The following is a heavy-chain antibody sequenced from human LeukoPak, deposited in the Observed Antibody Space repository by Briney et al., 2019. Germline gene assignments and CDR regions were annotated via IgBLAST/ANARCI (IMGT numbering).Heavy chain of an antibody. Sequence: PGGTLRLSCAASGFTFSRYGMTWVRQAPGKGLEWVSTISDTGDSTYYADSVKGRFTISRDNSENTLYLQMNGLRDEDTAIYFCATGAYCDHWGQGTLVTVSS. V-gene: IGHV3-23*01. CDR3: ATGAYCDH. CDR2: ISDTGDST. J-gene: IGHJ4*02. CDR1: GFTFSRYG.